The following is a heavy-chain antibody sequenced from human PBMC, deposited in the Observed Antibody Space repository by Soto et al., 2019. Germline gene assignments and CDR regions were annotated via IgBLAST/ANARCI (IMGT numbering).Heavy chain of an antibody. CDR3: AREGMDSGSVGFDY. Sequence: QVQLVESGGGVVQPGRSLRLSCAASGFTFSSYAMHWVRQAPGKGLEWVAVISYDGSNKYYADSVKGRFTISRDNSKNTLYLQMNSLRAEDTAVYYCAREGMDSGSVGFDYWGQGTLVTVSS. V-gene: IGHV3-30-3*01. J-gene: IGHJ4*02. CDR1: GFTFSSYA. CDR2: ISYDGSNK. D-gene: IGHD1-26*01.